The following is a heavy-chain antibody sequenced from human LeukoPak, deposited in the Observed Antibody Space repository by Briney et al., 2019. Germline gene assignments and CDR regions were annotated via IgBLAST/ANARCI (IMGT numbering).Heavy chain of an antibody. D-gene: IGHD3-22*01. CDR2: IYYSGTT. CDR1: GGSISSYY. V-gene: IGHV4-59*12. CDR3: ARDNYDSSGYYEHALDL. Sequence: PSETLSLTCTVSGGSISSYYWSWIRQPPGKGLEWIGYIYYSGTTNYNPSLKSRVTISVDTSKNQFSLKMTSLTAADTAVYYCARDNYDSSGYYEHALDLWGQGTMVTVSS. J-gene: IGHJ3*01.